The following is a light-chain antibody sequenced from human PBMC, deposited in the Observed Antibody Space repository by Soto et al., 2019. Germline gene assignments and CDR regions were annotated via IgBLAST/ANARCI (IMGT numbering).Light chain of an antibody. CDR1: QSVSSN. J-gene: IGKJ2*01. V-gene: IGKV3-15*01. CDR3: QQYNNWPPHT. Sequence: EIVMTQSPATLSVSPGERATLSCMASQSVSSNLAWYQQKPGQAPRLLIYGASTRATGIPARFSGSGSGTEFTLTISSLQSEDFAVYYCQQYNNWPPHTFGQGTKLEIK. CDR2: GAS.